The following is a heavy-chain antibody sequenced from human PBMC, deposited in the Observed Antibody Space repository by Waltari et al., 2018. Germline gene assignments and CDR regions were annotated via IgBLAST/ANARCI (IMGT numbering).Heavy chain of an antibody. D-gene: IGHD6-6*01. CDR3: ATGREQLAHFDH. V-gene: IGHV1-69-2*01. CDR2: VDPEDGET. Sequence: DVQLVQSGAEVTKPGATVKISCKISGFTFPDYYIHWVQQAPGKGLKWVGLVDPEDGETVYAGNFQGRVTITADTLTDTAFMEVDTLRSEDTAVYYCATGREQLAHFDHWGQGTLVTVSS. J-gene: IGHJ4*02. CDR1: GFTFPDYY.